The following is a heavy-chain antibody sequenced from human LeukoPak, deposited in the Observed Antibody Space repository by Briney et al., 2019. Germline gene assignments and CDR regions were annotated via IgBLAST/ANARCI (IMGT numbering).Heavy chain of an antibody. CDR3: ARDARLTGYSSGWYGGYGYYFDY. D-gene: IGHD6-19*01. J-gene: IGHJ4*02. CDR2: ISAYNGNT. CDR1: GYTFTSYD. Sequence: ASVKVSCKASGYTFTSYDINWVRQATGQGLEWMGWISAYNGNTNYAQKLQGRVTMTTDTSTSTAYMELRSLRSDDTAVYYCARDARLTGYSSGWYGGYGYYFDYWGQGTLVTVSS. V-gene: IGHV1-18*01.